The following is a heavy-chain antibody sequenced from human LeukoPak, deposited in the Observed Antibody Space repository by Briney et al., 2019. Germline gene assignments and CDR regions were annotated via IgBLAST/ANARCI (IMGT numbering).Heavy chain of an antibody. CDR3: ARGDSSGWQAVDY. V-gene: IGHV3-48*02. J-gene: IGHJ4*02. CDR2: ISSSSSTI. Sequence: GGSLRLSCAASGFTFSSYSMNWVRQAPGKGLEWVSYISSSSSTIYYADSVKGRFTISRDNAKNSLYLQMNSLRDEDTAVYYRARGDSSGWQAVDYWGQGTLVTVSS. CDR1: GFTFSSYS. D-gene: IGHD6-19*01.